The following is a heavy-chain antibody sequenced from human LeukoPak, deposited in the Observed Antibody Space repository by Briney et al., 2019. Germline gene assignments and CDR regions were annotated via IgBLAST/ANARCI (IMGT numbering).Heavy chain of an antibody. CDR3: ARPEDYDSSGYSSYFQY. D-gene: IGHD3-22*01. Sequence: PSETLSLTCAVYGGSFSGYYWSWIRQPPGKGLEWIGEINHSGSTKYNPSLKSRVTISVDTSKNQFSLKLSSVSAADTAVYYCARPEDYDSSGYSSYFQYWGQGTLVTVSS. CDR2: INHSGST. V-gene: IGHV4-34*01. CDR1: GGSFSGYY. J-gene: IGHJ1*01.